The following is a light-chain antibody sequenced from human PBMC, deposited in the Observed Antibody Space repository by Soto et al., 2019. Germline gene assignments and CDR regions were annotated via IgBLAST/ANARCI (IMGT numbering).Light chain of an antibody. CDR2: AAS. CDR3: QQSYSTPRKT. CDR1: QSISSY. J-gene: IGKJ1*01. V-gene: IGKV1-39*01. Sequence: DIHMTQSPSTRSASVLDIVTITFLASQSISSYLNWYQQKPGKAPKLLIYAASSLQSGVPSRFSGSGSGTDFTLTISSLQPEDFATYYCQQSYSTPRKTFGQGTKVDI.